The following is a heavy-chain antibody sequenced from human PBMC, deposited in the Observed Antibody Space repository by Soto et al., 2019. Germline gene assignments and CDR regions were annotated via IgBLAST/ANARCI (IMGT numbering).Heavy chain of an antibody. Sequence: QVQLVQSGAEVKKPGASVKVSCKASGYIFTNYYIHWVRQAPGQGLEWMAIINPLPTSGSTHYAQKLHGSVTVTRDTSTSTVYLELSSLSSDDTDVDYCARDLEAAAYWGQGTLVTVSS. J-gene: IGHJ4*02. CDR2: INPLPTSGST. CDR3: ARDLEAAAY. V-gene: IGHV1-46*01. D-gene: IGHD6-13*01. CDR1: GYIFTNYY.